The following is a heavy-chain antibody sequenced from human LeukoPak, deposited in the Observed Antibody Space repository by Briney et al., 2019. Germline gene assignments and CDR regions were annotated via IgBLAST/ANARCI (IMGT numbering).Heavy chain of an antibody. CDR2: INTGGDT. J-gene: IGHJ4*02. Sequence: ASVKVSCKASGYTFTNYAMHWVRQAPGLRLEWMGWINTGGDTAYSQRFQGRVTIISDTSASTAYMDLSNLRSEDTAVYYCAREGFGSGTNLEVGYFDYWGQGSLVTVSS. V-gene: IGHV1-3*04. CDR3: AREGFGSGTNLEVGYFDY. CDR1: GYTFTNYA. D-gene: IGHD3-10*01.